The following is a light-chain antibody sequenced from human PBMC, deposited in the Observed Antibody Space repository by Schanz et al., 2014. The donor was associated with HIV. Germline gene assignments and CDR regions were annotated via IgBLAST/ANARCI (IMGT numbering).Light chain of an antibody. J-gene: IGLJ3*02. CDR2: DVT. CDR1: SSDVGGDNF. V-gene: IGLV2-14*03. Sequence: QSALTQPASVSGSPGQSISISCAGTSSDVGGDNFVSWYQQHPGRAPKLLVYDVTNRPSGVSSRFSGSKSGNTASLTISGLQADDEADYYCNSFTTSNTCVFGGGTKLTVL. CDR3: NSFTTSNTCV.